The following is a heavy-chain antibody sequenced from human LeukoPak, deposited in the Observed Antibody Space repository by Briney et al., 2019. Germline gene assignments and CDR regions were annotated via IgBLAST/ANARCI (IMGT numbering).Heavy chain of an antibody. CDR3: ARGQHSGSYSGAFDI. V-gene: IGHV1-2*02. J-gene: IGHJ3*02. Sequence: ASVKVSCKASGYTFTGYYMHWVRQAPGQGLEWMGWINPNSGGTNYAQKFQGRVTMTRDTSISTAYMELSRLRSDDTAVYYCARGQHSGSYSGAFDIWGQGTMVTVSS. CDR1: GYTFTGYY. D-gene: IGHD1-26*01. CDR2: INPNSGGT.